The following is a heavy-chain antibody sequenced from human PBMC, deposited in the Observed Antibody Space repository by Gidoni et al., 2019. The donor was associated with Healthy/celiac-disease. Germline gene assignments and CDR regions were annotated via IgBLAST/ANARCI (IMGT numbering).Heavy chain of an antibody. Sequence: EVQLVQSGAEVKQPGESLKISCKGSGYSFTSYWIGWVRQMPGKGLEWMGIIYPGDSDTRYSPSFQGQVTISADKSISTAYLQWSSLKASDTAMYYCARRGSVYGDYDPSGFDPWGQGTLVTVSS. V-gene: IGHV5-51*01. CDR1: GYSFTSYW. CDR2: IYPGDSDT. CDR3: ARRGSVYGDYDPSGFDP. D-gene: IGHD4-17*01. J-gene: IGHJ5*02.